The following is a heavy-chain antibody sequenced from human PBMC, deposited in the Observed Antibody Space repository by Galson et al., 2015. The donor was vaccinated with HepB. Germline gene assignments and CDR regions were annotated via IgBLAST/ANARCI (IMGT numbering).Heavy chain of an antibody. V-gene: IGHV3-30*18. D-gene: IGHD3-3*01. Sequence: SLRLSCAASGFTFSHYVTHWVRQAPGTGLEWVAVISYDGSNKYYADSVKGRFTISRDNSKNTLSLQMNSLRTEDTAVYFCAKAITILGVVSGSNGMDVWGQGTTVTVSS. J-gene: IGHJ6*02. CDR3: AKAITILGVVSGSNGMDV. CDR1: GFTFSHYV. CDR2: ISYDGSNK.